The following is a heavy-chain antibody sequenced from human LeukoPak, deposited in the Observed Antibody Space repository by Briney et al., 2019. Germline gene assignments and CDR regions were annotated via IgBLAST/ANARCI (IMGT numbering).Heavy chain of an antibody. CDR2: IYYSGNT. CDR3: ARQPALTHFNFDY. Sequence: SETLSLTCIVSGGSISTSAYYWGWIRQPPGEGLQWIGSIYYSGNTYYNSSLKSRVTISVDTSTSQFSLRLSSVTAAERAVYYCARQPALTHFNFDYWGQGTLVTVSS. D-gene: IGHD3-3*02. CDR1: GGSISTSAYY. J-gene: IGHJ4*02. V-gene: IGHV4-39*01.